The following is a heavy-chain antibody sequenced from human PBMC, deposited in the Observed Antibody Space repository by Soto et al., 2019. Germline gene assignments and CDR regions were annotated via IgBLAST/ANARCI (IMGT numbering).Heavy chain of an antibody. CDR1: GGTFSSYA. CDR3: ARVGITIFGVVTSYYYYGMDV. V-gene: IGHV1-69*13. J-gene: IGHJ6*02. Sequence: GASVKVSCKASGGTFSSYAISWVRQAPGQGLEWMGGIIPIFGTANYAQKFQGRVTITADESTSTAYMELSSLRSEDTAVYYCARVGITIFGVVTSYYYYGMDVWGQGTTVTVSS. D-gene: IGHD3-3*01. CDR2: IIPIFGTA.